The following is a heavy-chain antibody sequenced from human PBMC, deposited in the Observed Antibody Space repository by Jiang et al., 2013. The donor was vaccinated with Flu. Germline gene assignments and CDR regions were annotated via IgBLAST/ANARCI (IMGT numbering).Heavy chain of an antibody. V-gene: IGHV3-23*01. CDR3: AQGRHSGSSRIDA. J-gene: IGHJ5*02. Sequence: VQLLESGGDLVKPGGSLRLSCSASGFTFSSFAMNWVRQAPGKGLEWVSSITGSGMSTYYADSVKGRFTISRDNSKNLVYLQMHSLQVEDTALYYCAQGRHSGSSRIDAWGPGTLVTVSS. CDR2: ITGSGMST. CDR1: GFTFSSFA. D-gene: IGHD5-12*01.